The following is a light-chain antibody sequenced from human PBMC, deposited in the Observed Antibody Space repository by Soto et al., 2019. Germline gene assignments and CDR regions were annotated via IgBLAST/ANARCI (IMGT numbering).Light chain of an antibody. J-gene: IGKJ5*01. CDR1: QSVSSY. CDR3: QQRSNWPPGPIT. V-gene: IGKV3-11*01. Sequence: EIILTQSPDTLSLSPGERATLSCRASQSVSSYLAWYQQKPGQAPRLLIYDASNRATGIPARFSGSGSGTDFTLTISSLEPEDFAVYYCQQRSNWPPGPITFGQGTRLEIK. CDR2: DAS.